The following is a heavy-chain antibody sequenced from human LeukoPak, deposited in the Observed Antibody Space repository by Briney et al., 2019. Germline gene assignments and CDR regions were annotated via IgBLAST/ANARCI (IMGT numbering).Heavy chain of an antibody. CDR1: GFTFSSYS. D-gene: IGHD1-26*01. CDR2: ISSSSTI. CDR3: ARDPVRYSGTFDY. Sequence: GGSLRLSCAASGFTFSSYSMNWVRQAPGEGLEWVSYISSSSTIYYADSVKGRFTISRDSAKNSLYLQMNSLRDEDTAVYYCARDPVRYSGTFDYWGQGTLVTVSS. J-gene: IGHJ4*02. V-gene: IGHV3-48*02.